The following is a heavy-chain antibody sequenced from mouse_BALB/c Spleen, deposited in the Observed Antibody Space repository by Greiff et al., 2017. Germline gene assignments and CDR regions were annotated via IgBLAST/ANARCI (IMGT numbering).Heavy chain of an antibody. V-gene: IGHV1-18*01. Sequence: VQLQQSGSELVKPGASVKIPCKASGYTFTDYNMDWVKQSHGKSLEWIGDINPNNGGTIYNQKFKGKATLTVDKSSSTAYMELRSLTSEDTAVYYCAREMRYYGSSPFAYWGQGTLVTVSA. CDR3: AREMRYYGSSPFAY. J-gene: IGHJ3*01. CDR2: INPNNGGT. CDR1: GYTFTDYN. D-gene: IGHD1-1*01.